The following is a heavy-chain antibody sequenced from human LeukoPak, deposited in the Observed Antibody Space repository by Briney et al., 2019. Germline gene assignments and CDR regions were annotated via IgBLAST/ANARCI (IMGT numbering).Heavy chain of an antibody. D-gene: IGHD3-22*01. Sequence: GGSLRLSCAAPGFTFSSYAMSWVRQAPGKGLEWVSAISGSGGSTYYADSVKGRFTISRDNSKNTLYLQMNSLRAEDTAVYYCAKPEDYYDSSGYSGWGQGTLVTVSS. V-gene: IGHV3-23*01. CDR2: ISGSGGST. J-gene: IGHJ4*02. CDR3: AKPEDYYDSSGYSG. CDR1: GFTFSSYA.